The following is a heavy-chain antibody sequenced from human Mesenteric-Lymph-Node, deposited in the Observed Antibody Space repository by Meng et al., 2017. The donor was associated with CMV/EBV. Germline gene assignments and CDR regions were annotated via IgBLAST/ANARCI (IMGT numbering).Heavy chain of an antibody. D-gene: IGHD6-13*01. V-gene: IGHV1-2*06. J-gene: IGHJ5*02. CDR1: GYTFTDYY. CDR3: ARTPGIATPTAWWLDP. Sequence: SGYTFTDYYVHWVRQAPGRGLEWMGRVNPTSGDTNYAQKFQGRVTMTRDTSLSTAYMEVSSLKSDDTAVYYCARTPGIATPTAWWLDPWGQGTLVTVSS. CDR2: VNPTSGDT.